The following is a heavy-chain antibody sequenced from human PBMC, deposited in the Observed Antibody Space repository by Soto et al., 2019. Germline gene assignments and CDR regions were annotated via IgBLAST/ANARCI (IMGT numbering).Heavy chain of an antibody. CDR3: VRVVWGVPAPGTSGWFDP. V-gene: IGHV4-4*02. Sequence: QVQLQESGPGLVKPSGTLSLTCAVSGDSISGSNWWSWVRQSPGKGLEWIGEIYHSGNTNYNPSHMGRATISVDKSKNQFSLRLNSVTAADTAVYYCVRVVWGVPAPGTSGWFDPWGQGTLVTVSS. J-gene: IGHJ5*02. CDR1: GDSISGSNW. CDR2: IYHSGNT. D-gene: IGHD6-13*01.